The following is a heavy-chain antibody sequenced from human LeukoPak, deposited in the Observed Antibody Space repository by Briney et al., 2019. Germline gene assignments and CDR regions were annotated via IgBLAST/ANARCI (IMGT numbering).Heavy chain of an antibody. CDR1: GYTFTGYY. CDR2: INPNSGGT. J-gene: IGHJ3*02. V-gene: IGHV1-2*02. D-gene: IGHD3-16*01. Sequence: GASVKVSCKASGYTFTGYYMHWVRQAPGQGLEWMGWINPNSGGTNYAQKFQGRVTMTRDTSISTAYMELSRLRSDDTAVYYCASEIGGDSGRTLHDAFDIWGQGTMVTVSS. CDR3: ASEIGGDSGRTLHDAFDI.